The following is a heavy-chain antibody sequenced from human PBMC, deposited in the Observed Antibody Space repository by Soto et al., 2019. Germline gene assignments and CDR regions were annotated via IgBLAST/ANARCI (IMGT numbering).Heavy chain of an antibody. CDR3: ARSIDGRGFYFSNC. Sequence: LALTCTVSGGFISTYYWSWIRQSPGKGLELIGYIHHTGSTNYNPSLKSRVTMSLDTSRNQFSLKLYSVTAADTAVYYCARSIDGRGFYFSNCWGQGTLVTVSA. V-gene: IGHV4-59*01. D-gene: IGHD3-22*01. CDR2: IHHTGST. J-gene: IGHJ4*02. CDR1: GGFISTYY.